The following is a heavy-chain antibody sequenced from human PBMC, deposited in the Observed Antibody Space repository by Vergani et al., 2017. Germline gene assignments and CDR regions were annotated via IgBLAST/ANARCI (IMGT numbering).Heavy chain of an antibody. D-gene: IGHD2/OR15-2a*01. CDR1: GYSFTSYW. CDR3: ARNLIGPRSQTDNWFDP. CDR2: IYPGDSDT. V-gene: IGHV5-51*01. J-gene: IGHJ5*02. Sequence: EVQLVQSGAEVKKPGESLRISCKGSGYSFTSYWIGWVRQMPGKGLEWMGIIYPGDSDTRYSPSFQGQVTISADKSISTAYLQWSSLKASDTAMYYCARNLIGPRSQTDNWFDPWGQGTLVTVSS.